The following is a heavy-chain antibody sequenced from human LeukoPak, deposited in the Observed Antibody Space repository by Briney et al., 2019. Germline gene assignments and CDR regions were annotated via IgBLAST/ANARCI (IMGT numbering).Heavy chain of an antibody. V-gene: IGHV3-53*01. Sequence: GGSLRLSCAASGFTVSSNYMTWVRQAPGKGVEWVSVIYSGGSTYYSDSVKGRFTISRDNSKNTLYLQMDSLRADDTAVYYCARARSRTTGFDYWGQGTLATVSS. CDR2: IYSGGST. CDR1: GFTVSSNY. D-gene: IGHD2/OR15-2a*01. J-gene: IGHJ4*02. CDR3: ARARSRTTGFDY.